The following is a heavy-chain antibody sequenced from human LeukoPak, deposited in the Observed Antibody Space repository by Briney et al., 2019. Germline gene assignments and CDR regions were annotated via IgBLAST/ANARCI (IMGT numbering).Heavy chain of an antibody. V-gene: IGHV1-2*06. CDR1: GYTFTGYY. CDR3: ARDLSALGYCSGGCCYPQDY. Sequence: ASVKVSCKASGYTFTGYYMHWVRQAPGQGLEWMGRINPNSGGTNYAQKFQDRVTMTRDTSINTAYMELSRLRSDDTAVYYCARDLSALGYCSGGCCYPQDYWGQGTLVTVSS. CDR2: INPNSGGT. J-gene: IGHJ4*02. D-gene: IGHD2-15*01.